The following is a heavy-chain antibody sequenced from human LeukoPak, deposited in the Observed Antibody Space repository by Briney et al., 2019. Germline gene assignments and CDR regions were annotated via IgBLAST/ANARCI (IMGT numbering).Heavy chain of an antibody. J-gene: IGHJ4*02. Sequence: GGSLRLSCAASGFIFSSYAMHWVRQAPGKGLEWVAVISYDGTNTDYADSVKGRFTISRDNSKNALYLQMNSLRAEDTAVYYCARCRDYDFWSGSAVDYWGQGTLVTVSS. D-gene: IGHD3-3*01. CDR2: ISYDGTNT. CDR3: ARCRDYDFWSGSAVDY. CDR1: GFIFSSYA. V-gene: IGHV3-30-3*01.